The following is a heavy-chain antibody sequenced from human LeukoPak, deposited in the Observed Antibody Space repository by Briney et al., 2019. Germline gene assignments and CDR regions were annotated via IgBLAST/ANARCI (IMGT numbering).Heavy chain of an antibody. CDR2: ISSSSSYI. J-gene: IGHJ6*02. CDR3: ARYCSGGSCYSYGMDV. D-gene: IGHD2-15*01. Sequence: GGSLRLSCAASGFTFSSYSMTWVRQAPGKGLEWVSSISSSSSYIYYADLVKGRFTISRDNAKNSLYLQMNSLRAEDTAVYYCARYCSGGSCYSYGMDVWGQGTTVTVSS. CDR1: GFTFSSYS. V-gene: IGHV3-21*01.